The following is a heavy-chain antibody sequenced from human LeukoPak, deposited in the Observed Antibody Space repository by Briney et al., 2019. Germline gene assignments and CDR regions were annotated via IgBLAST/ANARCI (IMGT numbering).Heavy chain of an antibody. CDR3: VKRSYSGTYYYDY. J-gene: IGHJ4*02. CDR1: GFTFSSYA. Sequence: PWGSLRLSCSASGFTFSSYAMHWVRQAPGKGLEYVSSISSDGGSTYYADSVKGRFTISRDNSKNTLYLQMSSLRAEDTAVFYCVKRSYSGTYYYDYWGQGTLVTVSS. V-gene: IGHV3-64D*06. CDR2: ISSDGGST. D-gene: IGHD5-12*01.